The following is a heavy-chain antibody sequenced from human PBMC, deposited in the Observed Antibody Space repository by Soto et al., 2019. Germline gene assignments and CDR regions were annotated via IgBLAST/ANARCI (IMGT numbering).Heavy chain of an antibody. D-gene: IGHD3-22*01. Sequence: EVQLVESGGGLVKPGGSLRLSCAAAGFSFSNAWMTWVRQAPGKGLEWVGLIKTKTDGGTTAYAAPVKGRFIISRDDSKDTLYLQMNSLKSEDTAVYYCTLTYFYDSSGYYRPDYWGQGTLVTVSS. CDR2: IKTKTDGGTT. J-gene: IGHJ4*02. CDR3: TLTYFYDSSGYYRPDY. V-gene: IGHV3-15*01. CDR1: GFSFSNAW.